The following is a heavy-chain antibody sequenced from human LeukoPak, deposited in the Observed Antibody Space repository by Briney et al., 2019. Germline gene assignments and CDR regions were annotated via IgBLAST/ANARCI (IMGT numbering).Heavy chain of an antibody. CDR3: AREYSSSLRPNNYYMDV. Sequence: SETLSLTCGVYGGSSSGNYWSWIRQPPGKGLEWIGEINHSGRTKYNPSLKSRVTISGDTSKNQFSLKLSSVTAADTAVYYCAREYSSSLRPNNYYMDVWGKGTTVTVSS. D-gene: IGHD6-13*01. CDR1: GGSSSGNY. CDR2: INHSGRT. V-gene: IGHV4-34*01. J-gene: IGHJ6*03.